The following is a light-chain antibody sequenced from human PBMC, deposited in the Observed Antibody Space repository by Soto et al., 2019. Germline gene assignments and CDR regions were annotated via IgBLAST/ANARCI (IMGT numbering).Light chain of an antibody. V-gene: IGKV3-11*01. CDR2: DAS. CDR3: QHRSNWLGT. J-gene: IGKJ3*01. CDR1: QSVGSF. Sequence: EIVLTQSPATLSLSPGEIATLSCRASQSVGSFLAWYQQKSGQAPRLLIYDASNRAPGIPARFSGSGSGTDFTLTISSLEPEEFAVYYCQHRSNWLGTFGPGTKVDIK.